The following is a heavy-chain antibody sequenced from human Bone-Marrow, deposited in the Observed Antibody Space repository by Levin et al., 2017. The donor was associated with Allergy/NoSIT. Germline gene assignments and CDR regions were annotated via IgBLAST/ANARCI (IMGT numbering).Heavy chain of an antibody. D-gene: IGHD2-8*01. CDR1: GFTFSSYA. CDR3: AKGKKGTTNGYFDY. V-gene: IGHV3-23*01. J-gene: IGHJ4*02. CDR2: ISGSGGST. Sequence: RGESLKISCAASGFTFSSYAMSWVRQAPGKGLEWVSAISGSGGSTYYADSVKGRFTISRDNSKNTLYLQMNSLRAEDTAVYYCAKGKKGTTNGYFDYWGQGTLVTVSS.